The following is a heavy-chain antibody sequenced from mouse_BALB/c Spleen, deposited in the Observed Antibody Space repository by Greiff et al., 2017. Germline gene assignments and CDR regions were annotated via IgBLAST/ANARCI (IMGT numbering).Heavy chain of an antibody. CDR1: GFTFTDYY. V-gene: IGHV7-3*02. D-gene: IGHD1-1*01. J-gene: IGHJ4*01. Sequence: EVKLMESGGGLVQPGGSLRLSCATSGFTFTDYYMSWVRQPPGKALEWLGFIRNKANGYTTEYSASVKGRFTISRDNSQSILYLQMNTLRAEDSATYNCARDGTTVLDYWGQGTSVTVSS. CDR3: ARDGTTVLDY. CDR2: IRNKANGYTT.